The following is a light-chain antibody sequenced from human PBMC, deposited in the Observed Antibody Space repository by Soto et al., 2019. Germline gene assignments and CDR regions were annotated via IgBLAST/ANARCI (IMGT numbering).Light chain of an antibody. CDR2: DST. J-gene: IGKJ5*01. CDR1: QSIHTS. V-gene: IGKV3-11*01. CDR3: QQRNVWPPIT. Sequence: VSPQSPATLSLSPGETPTVSCGASQSIHTSLAWYQQKSGKPPRLVIYDSTLRANGVPDRFGGSRSGTEFTLTINSLEPEDFAVYYCQQRNVWPPITFGQGIRLEI.